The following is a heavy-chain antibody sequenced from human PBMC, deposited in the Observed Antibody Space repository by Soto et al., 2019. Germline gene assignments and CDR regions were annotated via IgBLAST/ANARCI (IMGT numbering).Heavy chain of an antibody. J-gene: IGHJ4*02. CDR2: IYPGDSDT. V-gene: IGHV5-51*01. CDR3: ARLPRLYYDFWSGYSFFDY. Sequence: GESLKISCKGSGYSFTSYWIGWVRQMPGKGLEWMGIIYPGDSDTRYSPSFQGQVTISADKSISTAYLQWSSLKASDTAMYYCARLPRLYYDFWSGYSFFDYWGQGTLVTVSS. D-gene: IGHD3-3*01. CDR1: GYSFTSYW.